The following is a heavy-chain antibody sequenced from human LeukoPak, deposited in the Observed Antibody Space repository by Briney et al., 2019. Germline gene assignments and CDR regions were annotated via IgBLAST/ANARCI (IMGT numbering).Heavy chain of an antibody. CDR1: GFTFSSYG. Sequence: GGTLRLSCAASGFTFSSYGMSWVRQAPGKGLEWVSAISGSGGRTYNADSMKGRFTISRDNSKNTLYLQMNSLRVEDTAVYYCARDMMGATLYFDSWGQGTLVTVSS. D-gene: IGHD1-26*01. CDR3: ARDMMGATLYFDS. V-gene: IGHV3-23*01. CDR2: ISGSGGRT. J-gene: IGHJ4*02.